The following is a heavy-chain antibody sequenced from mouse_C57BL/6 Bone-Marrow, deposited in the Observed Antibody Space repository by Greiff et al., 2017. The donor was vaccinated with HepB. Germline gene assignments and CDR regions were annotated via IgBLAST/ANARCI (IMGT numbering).Heavy chain of an antibody. V-gene: IGHV2-2*01. D-gene: IGHD2-5*01. Sequence: QVQLKESGPGLVQPSQSLSITCTVSGFSLTSYGVHWVRQSPGKGLEWLGVIWSGGSTDYNAAFISRLSISKDNSKSQVFFKMNSLQADDTAIYYCARRTIVTLYYAMDYWGQGTSVTVSS. CDR1: GFSLTSYG. CDR3: ARRTIVTLYYAMDY. CDR2: IWSGGST. J-gene: IGHJ4*01.